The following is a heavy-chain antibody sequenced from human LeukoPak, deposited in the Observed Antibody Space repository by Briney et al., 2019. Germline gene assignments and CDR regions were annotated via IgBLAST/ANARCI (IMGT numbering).Heavy chain of an antibody. CDR1: GFTFSSYW. D-gene: IGHD6-13*01. CDR3: ARASIAAAGYYFDY. CDR2: IYSGGST. Sequence: PGGSLRLSCAASGFTFSSYWMHWVRQAPGKGLEWVSVIYSGGSTYYSDSVKGRFTISRDNSKNTLYLQLNNLRAEDTAVYYCARASIAAAGYYFDYWGQGALVTVSS. J-gene: IGHJ4*02. V-gene: IGHV3-53*01.